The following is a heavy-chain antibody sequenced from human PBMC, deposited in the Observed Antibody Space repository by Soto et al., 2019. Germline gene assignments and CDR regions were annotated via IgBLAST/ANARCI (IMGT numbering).Heavy chain of an antibody. D-gene: IGHD2-21*02. CDR1: GYLFTSYA. V-gene: IGHV1-3*01. J-gene: IGHJ4*02. CDR2: INAGNGNT. Sequence: ASVKVSCEASGYLFTSYAMHWVRQAPGQRLEWMGWINAGNGNTKYSQKFQGRVTITRDTSASTAYMELSSLRSEDTAVYYCARSIVVVTALDYWGQGTLVTVS. CDR3: ARSIVVVTALDY.